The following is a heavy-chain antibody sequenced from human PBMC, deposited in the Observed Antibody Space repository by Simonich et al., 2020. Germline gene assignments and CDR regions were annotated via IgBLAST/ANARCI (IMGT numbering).Heavy chain of an antibody. CDR3: ARHAGFAFDI. V-gene: IGHV4-39*01. Sequence: QLQLQESGPGLVKPSETLSLTCTVSGGSISSSSYYWGWIRQPPGKGLGWIGSIYYSGATYYHPSLKRRVTISVDTSKNQFSLKLSSVTAADTAVYYCARHAGFAFDIWGQGTMVTVSS. J-gene: IGHJ3*02. D-gene: IGHD6-13*01. CDR2: IYYSGAT. CDR1: GGSISSSSYY.